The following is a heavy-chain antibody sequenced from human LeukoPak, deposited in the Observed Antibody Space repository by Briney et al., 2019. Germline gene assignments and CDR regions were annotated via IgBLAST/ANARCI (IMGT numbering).Heavy chain of an antibody. Sequence: PGGSLRLSCAASGFTFDDYAMHWVRQAPGKGLEWVSGISWNSGSIGYADSVKGRFTISRDNAKNSLYLQMNSLRAEDTALYYCAKESSGSGWYYFDYWGQGTLVTVSS. CDR2: ISWNSGSI. J-gene: IGHJ4*02. V-gene: IGHV3-9*01. CDR1: GFTFDDYA. CDR3: AKESSGSGWYYFDY. D-gene: IGHD6-19*01.